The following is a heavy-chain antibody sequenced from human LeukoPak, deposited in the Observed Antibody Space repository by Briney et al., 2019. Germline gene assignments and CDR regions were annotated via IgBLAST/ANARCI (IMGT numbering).Heavy chain of an antibody. CDR3: AGHPLYGSGTYYTGSSWFDP. Sequence: SETLSLTCTVSGGSISSYYWGWIRQPPGKGLEWIGSIYYSGSTHYNPSLKSRVTISVDTSKNQFSLKLSSVTATDTAVYYCAGHPLYGSGTYYTGSSWFDPWGQGTLVTVSS. D-gene: IGHD3-10*01. V-gene: IGHV4-39*01. CDR2: IYYSGST. CDR1: GGSISSYY. J-gene: IGHJ5*02.